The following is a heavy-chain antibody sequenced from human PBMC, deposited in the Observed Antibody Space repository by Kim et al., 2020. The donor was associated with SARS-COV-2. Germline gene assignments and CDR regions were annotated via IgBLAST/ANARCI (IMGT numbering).Heavy chain of an antibody. CDR3: ARARRQLQWFGVAKKRMDV. CDR2: IKEDGSEK. D-gene: IGHD3-10*01. J-gene: IGHJ6*02. Sequence: GGSRRLSCAASGFTFSTYWMSWVRQAPGKGLEWVANIKEDGSEKFYVDSVKGRFTISRDNAKNSLFLQMNSLRAEDTAVYYCARARRQLQWFGVAKKRMDVWGQGTTVTVSS. CDR1: GFTFSTYW. V-gene: IGHV3-7*03.